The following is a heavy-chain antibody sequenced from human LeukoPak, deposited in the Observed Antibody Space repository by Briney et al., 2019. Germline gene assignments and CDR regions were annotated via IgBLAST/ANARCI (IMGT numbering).Heavy chain of an antibody. CDR2: IHHSGST. D-gene: IGHD3-22*01. J-gene: IGHJ4*02. CDR1: GGSISSYY. Sequence: SSETLSLTCTVSGGSISSYYWAWIRQPPGKGLEWIATIHHSGSTYYKPSLRSGVTISVDTSRNQFSLKLSSVTVADTAVYYCARLGGYYDPPGYWGQGTLVTVSS. V-gene: IGHV4-39*01. CDR3: ARLGGYYDPPGY.